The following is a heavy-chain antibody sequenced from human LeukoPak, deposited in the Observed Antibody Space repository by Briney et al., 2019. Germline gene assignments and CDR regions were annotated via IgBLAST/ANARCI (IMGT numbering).Heavy chain of an antibody. CDR2: IRYDGSSK. Sequence: GGSLRLSCAASGFTFSSYGMHWVRQAPGKGLEWVAFIRYDGSSKYYADSVKGRFTISRDNSKNTLYLQMNSLRAEDTAVYYCAKGYSGYDLLDYWGQGTLVTVSS. CDR3: AKGYSGYDLLDY. J-gene: IGHJ4*02. CDR1: GFTFSSYG. D-gene: IGHD5-12*01. V-gene: IGHV3-30*02.